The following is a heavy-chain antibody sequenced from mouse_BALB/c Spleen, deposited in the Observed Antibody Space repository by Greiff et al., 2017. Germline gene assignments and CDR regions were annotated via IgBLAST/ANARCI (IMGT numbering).Heavy chain of an antibody. D-gene: IGHD1-1*01. J-gene: IGHJ2*01. V-gene: IGHV3-8*02. CDR1: GDSITSGY. Sequence: EVQVVESGPSLVKPSQTLSLTCSVTGDSITSGYWNWIRKFPGNKLEYMGYISYSGSTYYNPSLKSRISITRDTSKNQYYLQLNSVTTEDTATYYCARDYYGRRCFDYWGQGTTLTVSS. CDR3: ARDYYGRRCFDY. CDR2: ISYSGST.